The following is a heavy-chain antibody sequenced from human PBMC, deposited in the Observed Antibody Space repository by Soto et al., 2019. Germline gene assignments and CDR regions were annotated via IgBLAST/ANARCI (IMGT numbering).Heavy chain of an antibody. V-gene: IGHV3-21*01. CDR3: ARELSAILGVVIIGGRFDP. D-gene: IGHD3-3*01. CDR1: GFTFSSYS. Sequence: EVQLVESGGGLVKPGGSLRLSCAASGFTFSSYSMNWVRQAPGKGLEWVSSISSSSSYIYYADSVKGRFTISRENAKNSLYLQMNSLRAEDTAVYYCARELSAILGVVIIGGRFDPWGQGTLVTVSS. J-gene: IGHJ5*02. CDR2: ISSSSSYI.